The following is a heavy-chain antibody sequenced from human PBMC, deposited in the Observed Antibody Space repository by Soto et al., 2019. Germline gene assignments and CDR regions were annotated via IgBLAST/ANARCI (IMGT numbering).Heavy chain of an antibody. Sequence: ASVKVSCKVSGYTLTELSMHWVRQAPGKGLEWMGGFDPEDGETIYAQKLQGRVTMTEDTSTDTANMELSSLRSEDTAVYYCATDSPEIMVDALRLKGDYYYGMDVWGQGTTVTVSS. J-gene: IGHJ6*02. CDR2: FDPEDGET. CDR1: GYTLTELS. V-gene: IGHV1-24*01. D-gene: IGHD2-8*01. CDR3: ATDSPEIMVDALRLKGDYYYGMDV.